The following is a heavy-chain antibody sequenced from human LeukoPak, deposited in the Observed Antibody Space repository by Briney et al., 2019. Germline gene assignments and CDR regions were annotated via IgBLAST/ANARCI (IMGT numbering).Heavy chain of an antibody. CDR3: ARLGERWLQYDY. CDR1: GGSITSSSYY. CDR2: IYYSGST. V-gene: IGHV4-61*05. Sequence: SETLSLTCTVSGGSITSSSYYWGWIRQPPGKGLEWIGYIYYSGSTNYNPSLKSRVTISVDTSKNQFSLKLSSVTAADTAVYYCARLGERWLQYDYWGQGTLVTVSS. D-gene: IGHD5-24*01. J-gene: IGHJ4*02.